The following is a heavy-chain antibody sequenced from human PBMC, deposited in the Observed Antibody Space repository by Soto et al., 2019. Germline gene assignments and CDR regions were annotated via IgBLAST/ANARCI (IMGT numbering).Heavy chain of an antibody. D-gene: IGHD1-26*01. CDR3: AKEGSGSRYSFDV. J-gene: IGHJ3*01. CDR2: VSSDGGTK. V-gene: IGHV3-30*18. Sequence: QVQLVESGGGVVPPGTSLRLSCAASGFTFSGHGMHWVRQAPGKGLEWVAVVSSDGGTKYYADSVKGRLTLSRDNSRNTLSLQMSSLSSEDTAVYYCAKEGSGSRYSFDVWGQGIMVTVSS. CDR1: GFTFSGHG.